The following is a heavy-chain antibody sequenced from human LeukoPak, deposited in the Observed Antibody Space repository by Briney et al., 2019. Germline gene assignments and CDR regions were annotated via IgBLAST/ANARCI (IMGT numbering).Heavy chain of an antibody. Sequence: LPGGSLRLSCAASGFTFSSYAMSWVRQAPGKGLEWVSAISGSGGSTYYADSVKGRFTISRDNSKNTLYLQMNSLRAEDTAVYYCAKVRYCTNGVCYTGPAFDYWGHGTLVTVSS. CDR3: AKVRYCTNGVCYTGPAFDY. J-gene: IGHJ4*01. V-gene: IGHV3-23*01. CDR1: GFTFSSYA. D-gene: IGHD2-8*01. CDR2: ISGSGGST.